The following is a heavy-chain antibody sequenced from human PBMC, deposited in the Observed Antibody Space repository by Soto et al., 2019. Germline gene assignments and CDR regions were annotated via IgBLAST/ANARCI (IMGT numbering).Heavy chain of an antibody. D-gene: IGHD2-15*01. CDR2: IIPILGIA. V-gene: IGHV1-69*02. J-gene: IGHJ5*02. CDR3: ARASGGGSYKNWFDP. Sequence: ASVKVSCKASGGTFSSYTISWVRQAPGQGLEWMGRIIPILGIANYAQKFQGRVTITADKSTSTAYMELSSLRSEDTAVYYCARASGGGSYKNWFDPWGQGTLVTVSS. CDR1: GGTFSSYT.